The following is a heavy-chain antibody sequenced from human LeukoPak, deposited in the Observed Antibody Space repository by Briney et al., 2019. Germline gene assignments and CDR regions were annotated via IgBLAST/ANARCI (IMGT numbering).Heavy chain of an antibody. D-gene: IGHD3-10*01. V-gene: IGHV4-30-4*01. CDR3: ARVRCWFARAPAYNWFDP. J-gene: IGHJ5*02. CDR2: IYYSGST. CDR1: GGSISSGDYY. Sequence: SETLSLTCSVSGGSISSGDYYWSWIRQPPGKGLEWIGYIYYSGSTYYNPSLKSRVTISVDTSKNQFSLKLSSVTAADTAVYYCARVRCWFARAPAYNWFDPWGQGTLVTVSS.